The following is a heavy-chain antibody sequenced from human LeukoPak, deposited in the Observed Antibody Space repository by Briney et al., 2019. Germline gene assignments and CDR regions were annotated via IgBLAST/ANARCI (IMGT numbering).Heavy chain of an antibody. Sequence: GGSLRLSCAASGLSFSNYAMTWVRQAPGKGLEWVSAITGSGDNTYYADSVKGRFTISRDNSKNTLYLQMNSLRAEDTAVYYCAKDGIRDGYNFDYWGQGTLVTVSS. CDR3: AKDGIRDGYNFDY. J-gene: IGHJ4*02. D-gene: IGHD5-24*01. CDR1: GLSFSNYA. CDR2: ITGSGDNT. V-gene: IGHV3-23*01.